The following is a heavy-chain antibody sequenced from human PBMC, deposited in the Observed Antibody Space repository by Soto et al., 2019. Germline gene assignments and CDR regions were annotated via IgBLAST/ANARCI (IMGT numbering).Heavy chain of an antibody. J-gene: IGHJ6*02. V-gene: IGHV3-23*01. CDR3: AKGHGPGNYGMDV. CDR2: VSGRDGNT. CDR1: GFTFSSYA. Sequence: GGSLRLSCAASGFTFSSYAMTWVRQAPGKGLEWVSAVSGRDGNTYYADSVKGRFTGSRDSSKDTLSLQRSSRRAEDTAVYFWAKGHGPGNYGMDVWGPGTTVTVSS.